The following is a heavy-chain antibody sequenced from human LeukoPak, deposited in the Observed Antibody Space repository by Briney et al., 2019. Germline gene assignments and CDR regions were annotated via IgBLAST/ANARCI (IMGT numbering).Heavy chain of an antibody. CDR1: GGSFSGYY. CDR2: INHSGST. V-gene: IGHV4-34*01. J-gene: IGHJ4*02. Sequence: PSETLSLTCVVYGGSFSGYYWSWIRQPPGKGPEWIGEINHSGSTNYNPSLKSRVTISVDTSKNQFSLKLSSVTAADTAVYYCARGYGDYVFDYWGQGTLVTVSS. CDR3: ARGYGDYVFDY. D-gene: IGHD4-17*01.